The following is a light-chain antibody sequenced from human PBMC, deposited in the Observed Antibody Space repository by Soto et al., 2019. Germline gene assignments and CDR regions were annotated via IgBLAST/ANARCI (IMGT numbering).Light chain of an antibody. CDR3: SSYTSSSTPYV. V-gene: IGLV2-14*01. J-gene: IGLJ1*01. CDR2: DVS. Sequence: QSVLTQPASVSGSPGQSITISCTGTSSDVGGYNYVSWYQQHPGKAPKLMIYDVSNRPSGVSNRFSGSKSGNTASLTISGLQAEDEADYYCSSYTSSSTPYVFGTGTKLTFL. CDR1: SSDVGGYNY.